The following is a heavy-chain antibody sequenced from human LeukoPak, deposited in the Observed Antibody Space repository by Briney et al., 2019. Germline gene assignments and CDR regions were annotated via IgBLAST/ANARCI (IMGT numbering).Heavy chain of an antibody. CDR2: ISGSGVST. CDR1: GFTFNIYA. D-gene: IGHD5-18*01. V-gene: IGHV3-23*01. Sequence: GGSLRLSCAASGFTFNIYAMNWVRQAPGKGLEWVAAISGSGVSTKYADSVKGRFTISRDNSKNTLYLQMISLRAEDTAVYYCAKDHMSSPVTYGYSCDSWGQGTLVTVSS. CDR3: AKDHMSSPVTYGYSCDS. J-gene: IGHJ4*02.